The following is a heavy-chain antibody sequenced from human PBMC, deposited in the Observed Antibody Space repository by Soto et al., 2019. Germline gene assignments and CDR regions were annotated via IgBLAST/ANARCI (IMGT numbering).Heavy chain of an antibody. V-gene: IGHV1-46*01. CDR3: ARDEQWLAGNQYYGMDV. CDR2: INPSGGST. Sequence: ASVKVSCKASGYTFTSCYVHWVRQAPGQGLEWMGIINPSGGSTAYAQKFQGRVAMTRDTSTSTVYMEVSSLRFEDTAVYYCARDEQWLAGNQYYGMDVWGQGTTVTVSS. J-gene: IGHJ6*02. CDR1: GYTFTSCY. D-gene: IGHD6-19*01.